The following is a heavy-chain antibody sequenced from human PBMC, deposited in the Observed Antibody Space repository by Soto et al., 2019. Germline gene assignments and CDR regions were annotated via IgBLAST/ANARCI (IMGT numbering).Heavy chain of an antibody. D-gene: IGHD1-26*01. CDR1: GFTFSSYW. V-gene: IGHV3-74*01. J-gene: IGHJ5*01. CDR2: INSDGSTT. Sequence: EVQLEESGGDLIQPGGSLRLSCAASGFTFSSYWMHWVRQAPGKGLVWVSRINSDGSTTTYAESVKGRFTISRDNARNALYLQMNSLRPEDTALYFCVRVGSGTYSWSDSWGQGTLVTVSS. CDR3: VRVGSGTYSWSDS.